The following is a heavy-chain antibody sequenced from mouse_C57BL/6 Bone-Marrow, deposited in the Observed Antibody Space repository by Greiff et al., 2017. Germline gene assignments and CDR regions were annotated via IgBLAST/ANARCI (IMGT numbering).Heavy chain of an antibody. D-gene: IGHD1-3*01. J-gene: IGHJ3*01. Sequence: VMLVVSGPGLVAPSQSLSITCTFSGFSLTSYGVDWVRQSPGSGLEWLGVIWGVGSTNYNSALKSRLSISKDNSKSQVFLKMNSLQTDDTARYYCGSLKWDGFAYWGQGTLVTVSA. CDR1: GFSLTSYG. CDR2: IWGVGST. CDR3: GSLKWDGFAY. V-gene: IGHV2-6*01.